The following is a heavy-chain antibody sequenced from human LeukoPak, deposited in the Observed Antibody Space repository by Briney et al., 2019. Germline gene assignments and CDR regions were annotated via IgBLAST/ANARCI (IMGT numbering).Heavy chain of an antibody. Sequence: SVKVSCKASGGTFSSYAISWVRQAPGQGLEWMGGIIPIFGTANYAQKFQGRVTITADESTNTAYMELSSLRSEDTAVYYCARDRSSGWYHFDFDYWGQGTLVTVSS. CDR1: GGTFSSYA. CDR2: IIPIFGTA. J-gene: IGHJ4*02. V-gene: IGHV1-69*01. CDR3: ARDRSSGWYHFDFDY. D-gene: IGHD6-19*01.